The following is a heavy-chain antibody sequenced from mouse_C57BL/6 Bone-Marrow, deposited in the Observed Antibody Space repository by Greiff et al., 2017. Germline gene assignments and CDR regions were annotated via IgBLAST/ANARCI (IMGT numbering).Heavy chain of an antibody. D-gene: IGHD1-1*01. V-gene: IGHV5-17*01. Sequence: EVQRVESGGGLVKPGGSLKLSCAASGFTFSDYGMHWVRQAPEKGLEWVAYISSGSSTIYYADTVKGRFTISRDNAKNTLFLQRTSLRSEDTAMYYCARTTVVARGPFDYWGQGTTLTVSS. CDR1: GFTFSDYG. CDR3: ARTTVVARGPFDY. J-gene: IGHJ2*01. CDR2: ISSGSSTI.